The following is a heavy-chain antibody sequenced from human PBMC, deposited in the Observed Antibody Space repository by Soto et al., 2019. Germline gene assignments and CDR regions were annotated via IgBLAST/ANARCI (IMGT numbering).Heavy chain of an antibody. V-gene: IGHV4-59*08. Sequence: SETLSLTCTVSGGSISSYYWSWIRQPPGKGLEWIGYIYYSGSTNYNPSPKSRVTISVDTSKNQFSLKLSSVTAADTAVYYCARFAMYYDILTGYYPEYYFDYWGQGTLVTVSS. D-gene: IGHD3-9*01. CDR3: ARFAMYYDILTGYYPEYYFDY. J-gene: IGHJ4*02. CDR1: GGSISSYY. CDR2: IYYSGST.